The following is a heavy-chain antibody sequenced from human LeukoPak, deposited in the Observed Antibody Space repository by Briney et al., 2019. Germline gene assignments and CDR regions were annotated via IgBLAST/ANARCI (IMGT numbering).Heavy chain of an antibody. D-gene: IGHD6-13*01. CDR3: AKRYSSSWYFGY. J-gene: IGHJ4*02. CDR2: IWYDGSNE. Sequence: AGGSLRLSCAASGFTFGNYVMHWVRQAPGKGLEWVAVIWYDGSNEYYADSVKGWFTISRDNSKNTLYLQMNSLRAEDTAVYYCAKRYSSSWYFGYWGQGTLVTVSS. V-gene: IGHV3-33*06. CDR1: GFTFGNYV.